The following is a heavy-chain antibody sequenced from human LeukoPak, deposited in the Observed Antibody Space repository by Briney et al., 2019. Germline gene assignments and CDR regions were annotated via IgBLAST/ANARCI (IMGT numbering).Heavy chain of an antibody. D-gene: IGHD1-26*01. CDR2: INHTGST. V-gene: IGHV4-34*01. CDR3: ARGPYGRGPTDY. CDR1: GDSFSGYY. Sequence: RSSETLSLTCTVYGDSFSGYYWAWVRQPPGKGREWIGEINHTGSTNYNPSLKSRVTISLDTSKKQLSLQLNSVTAADAAVYYCARGPYGRGPTDYWGQGTLVTVSS. J-gene: IGHJ4*02.